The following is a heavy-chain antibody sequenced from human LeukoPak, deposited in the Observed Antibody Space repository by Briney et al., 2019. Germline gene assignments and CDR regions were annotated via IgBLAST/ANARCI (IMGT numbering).Heavy chain of an antibody. J-gene: IGHJ4*02. V-gene: IGHV3-23*01. D-gene: IGHD3-3*01. CDR1: GFTFSSYA. Sequence: GGSLRLSCAASGFTFSSYAMRWVRQAPGKGLEWVSAIRGSGGSTYYADSVKGRFTISRDNSKNTLYLQMNSLRAEDTAVYYCAKAPYYDFWSGYRGHYFDYWGQGTLVTVSS. CDR3: AKAPYYDFWSGYRGHYFDY. CDR2: IRGSGGST.